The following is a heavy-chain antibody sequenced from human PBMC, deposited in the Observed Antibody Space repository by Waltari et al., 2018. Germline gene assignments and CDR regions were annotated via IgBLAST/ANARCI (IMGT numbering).Heavy chain of an antibody. CDR1: GFTFSSYS. Sequence: EVQLVESGGGLVKPGGSLRLSCAASGFTFSSYSMNWVRQAPGKGLEWVSSISSSSSYIYYADSVKGRFTISRDNAKNSLYLQMNSLRAEDTAVYYCARVSLDYYDSSGSDYWGQGTLVTVSA. V-gene: IGHV3-21*01. J-gene: IGHJ4*02. D-gene: IGHD3-22*01. CDR2: ISSSSSYI. CDR3: ARVSLDYYDSSGSDY.